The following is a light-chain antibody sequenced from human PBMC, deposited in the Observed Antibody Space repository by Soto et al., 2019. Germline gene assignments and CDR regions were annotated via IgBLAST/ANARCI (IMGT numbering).Light chain of an antibody. V-gene: IGKV3-20*01. CDR3: QQYDT. CDR1: QSVSSSD. J-gene: IGKJ2*01. CDR2: SAS. Sequence: IVLTQSPGTLSLSPGERATLSCRASQSVSSSDLAWYQQKPGQAPRLLIYSASSRATGIPDRFSGSGSGTDSTLTISRLEPEDFAVYDCQQYDTFGQGTKLEIK.